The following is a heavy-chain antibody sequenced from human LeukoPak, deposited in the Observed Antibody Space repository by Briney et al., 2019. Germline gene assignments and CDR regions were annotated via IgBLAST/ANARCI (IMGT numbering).Heavy chain of an antibody. CDR3: ARENTMIRGVPRGFDI. J-gene: IGHJ3*02. D-gene: IGHD3-10*01. Sequence: GASVKVSCKASGYTFTSYYMHWVRQAPGKELEYVSAISSNGGSIHYANSVKGRFTISRDNSKNTLYLQMNSLRAEDTAVYYCARENTMIRGVPRGFDIWGQGTMVTVSS. V-gene: IGHV3-64*01. CDR2: ISSNGGSI. CDR1: GYTFTSYY.